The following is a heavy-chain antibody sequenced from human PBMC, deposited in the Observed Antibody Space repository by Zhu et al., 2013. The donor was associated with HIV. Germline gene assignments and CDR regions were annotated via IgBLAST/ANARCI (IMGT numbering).Heavy chain of an antibody. D-gene: IGHD2-2*01. CDR1: GGTFSSYA. CDR2: INSHTGTT. V-gene: IGHV1-2*02. CDR3: ARERIGCSSSSCYFDS. Sequence: QVQLVQSGAEVKKPGSSVKVSCKASGGTFSSYAISWVRQAPGQGLEWMGEINSHTGTTIYPQKFQDRVIMTRDSSITTAYMDVSGLESDDTAVYFCARERIGCSSSSCYFDSWGQGTLVTVSS. J-gene: IGHJ5*01.